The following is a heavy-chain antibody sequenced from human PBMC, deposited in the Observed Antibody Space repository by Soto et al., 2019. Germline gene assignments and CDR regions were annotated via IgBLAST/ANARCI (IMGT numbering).Heavy chain of an antibody. Sequence: ASVKVSRKASGYTFTGYYMHWVRQAPGQGLEWMGWINPNSGGTNYAQKFQGWVTMTRDTSISTAYMELSRLRSDDTAVYYCARGASTGDCDYYYHYYMDVWAKGTTVPVSS. CDR3: ARGASTGDCDYYYHYYMDV. CDR2: INPNSGGT. J-gene: IGHJ6*03. D-gene: IGHD2-21*02. CDR1: GYTFTGYY. V-gene: IGHV1-2*04.